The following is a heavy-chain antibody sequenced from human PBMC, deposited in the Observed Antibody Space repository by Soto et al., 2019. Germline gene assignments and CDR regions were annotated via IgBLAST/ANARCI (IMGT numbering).Heavy chain of an antibody. D-gene: IGHD2-15*01. CDR3: ARNSPRRGCSGGSCYSPYYYYGMDV. CDR2: IIPIFGTP. CDR1: GGTFSSYA. J-gene: IGHJ6*02. Sequence: QVQLVQSGAEVKKPGSSVKVSCKASGGTFSSYAISWVRQAPGQGLEWMGGIIPIFGTPNYAQKLQGRVTITADESTSTAYMERSSLRSEDTAVYYCARNSPRRGCSGGSCYSPYYYYGMDVWGQGTTVTVSS. V-gene: IGHV1-69*01.